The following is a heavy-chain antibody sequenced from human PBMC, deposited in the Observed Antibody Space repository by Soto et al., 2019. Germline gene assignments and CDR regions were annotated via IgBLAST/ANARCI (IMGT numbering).Heavy chain of an antibody. J-gene: IGHJ3*02. CDR3: ARHPYCSGGSCFNAFDI. V-gene: IGHV5-51*01. CDR1: GYSFTSYW. Sequence: PGESLKISCKGSGYSFTSYWIGWVRQMPGKGLEWMGIIYPGDSDTRYSPSFQGQVTISADKSISTAYLQWSSLKASDTAMYYCARHPYCSGGSCFNAFDIWAQRTMVTVSS. CDR2: IYPGDSDT. D-gene: IGHD2-15*01.